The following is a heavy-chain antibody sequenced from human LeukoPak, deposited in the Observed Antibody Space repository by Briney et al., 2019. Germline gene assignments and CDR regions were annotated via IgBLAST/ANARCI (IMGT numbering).Heavy chain of an antibody. D-gene: IGHD1-7*01. CDR2: ISSDGSNK. J-gene: IGHJ6*03. CDR3: ARGAGTTVYYMDV. V-gene: IGHV3-30*01. Sequence: GGSLRLSCAASGFTFSGYAMHWVRQAPGKGLEWVAVISSDGSNKYYADSVKGQFTISRDNSNNTLYLQMNSLGPEDTAVYYCARGAGTTVYYMDVWGKGTTVTVSS. CDR1: GFTFSGYA.